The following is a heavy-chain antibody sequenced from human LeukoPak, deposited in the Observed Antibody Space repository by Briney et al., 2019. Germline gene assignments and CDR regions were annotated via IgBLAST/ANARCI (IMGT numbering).Heavy chain of an antibody. CDR1: GYSINNYW. D-gene: IGHD2-15*01. Sequence: GESLKTSCKGSGYSINNYWIGWVRQMPGKGLEWMGIIYPADSDIRYGPSFQGQVTISADKSISTAYLQWSSLKASDTAMYYCARQEYCSGGSCYTWFDPWGQGTLVTVSS. V-gene: IGHV5-51*01. J-gene: IGHJ5*02. CDR2: IYPADSDI. CDR3: ARQEYCSGGSCYTWFDP.